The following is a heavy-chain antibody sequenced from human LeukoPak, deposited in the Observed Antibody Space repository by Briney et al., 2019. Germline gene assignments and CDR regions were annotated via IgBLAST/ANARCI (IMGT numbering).Heavy chain of an antibody. CDR3: ARDGLYDSSGYYMDS. J-gene: IGHJ4*02. CDR1: GGAISSYY. V-gene: IGHV4-59*01. D-gene: IGHD3-22*01. CDR2: IYYSGGT. Sequence: SETLSLTCTVSGGAISSYYWSWIRQSPGKGLEWISYIYYSGGTKYNPSLMSRVTISVDRAQNQFSLSLRSVTAADTAVYYCARDGLYDSSGYYMDSWGQGTLVIVSS.